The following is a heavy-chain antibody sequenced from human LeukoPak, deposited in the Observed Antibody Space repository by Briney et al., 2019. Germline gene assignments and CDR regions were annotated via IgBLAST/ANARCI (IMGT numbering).Heavy chain of an antibody. CDR3: ARDPLTGTIQNWFDP. V-gene: IGHV1-2*02. CDR2: INPNSGGT. Sequence: ASVKVSCKASGYTFTGYYMHWVRQAPGQGLEWMGWINPNSGGTNYAQKFQGRVTMTRDTSISTAYMELSGLRSDDTAVYYCARDPLTGTIQNWFDPWGQGTLVTVSS. J-gene: IGHJ5*02. CDR1: GYTFTGYY. D-gene: IGHD1-7*01.